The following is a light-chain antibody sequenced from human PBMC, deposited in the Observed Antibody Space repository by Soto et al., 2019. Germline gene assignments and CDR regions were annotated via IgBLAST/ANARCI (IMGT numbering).Light chain of an antibody. J-gene: IGLJ1*01. CDR1: NIDSRT. Sequence: SYELTQPPSVSVAPGQTATISCGENNIDSRTVHWYHQKPGQAPLLVVYDNSFRPSGIPNRFSGSNSGNTATLTISRVEAGDEADYYCQVWDNVDDHMYVFGTGTKVTVL. CDR3: QVWDNVDDHMYV. CDR2: DNS. V-gene: IGLV3-21*02.